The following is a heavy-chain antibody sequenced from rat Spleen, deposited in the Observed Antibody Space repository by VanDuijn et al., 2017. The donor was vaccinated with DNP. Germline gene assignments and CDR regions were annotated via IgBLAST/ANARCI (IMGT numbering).Heavy chain of an antibody. CDR1: GFTFSDYY. D-gene: IGHD1-4*01. Sequence: EVQLVESGGGLVQPGRSLKLSCAASGFTFSDYYMAWVRQAPTKGLEWVAYISYDGGSTKYGDSVKGRFTISRDNAKSTLYLQMNSLRSEDMATYYCARHVLPLRVWDYWGQGVMVTVSS. CDR3: ARHVLPLRVWDY. V-gene: IGHV5-22*01. J-gene: IGHJ2*01. CDR2: ISYDGGST.